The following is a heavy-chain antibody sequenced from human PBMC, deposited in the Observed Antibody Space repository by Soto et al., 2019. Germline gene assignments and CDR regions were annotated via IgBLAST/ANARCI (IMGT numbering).Heavy chain of an antibody. CDR3: AKALIVRGGGFDY. J-gene: IGHJ4*02. CDR1: GFTFSSYG. V-gene: IGHV3-30*18. Sequence: GGSLRLSCAASGFTFSSYGMHWVRQAPGKGLEWVAVISYDGSNKYYADSVKGRFTISRDNSKNTLYLQMNSLRAEDTAVYYCAKALIVRGGGFDYWGQGTLVTVSS. D-gene: IGHD3-10*01. CDR2: ISYDGSNK.